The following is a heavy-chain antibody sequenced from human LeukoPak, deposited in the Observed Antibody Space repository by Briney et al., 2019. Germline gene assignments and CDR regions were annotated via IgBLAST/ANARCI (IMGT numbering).Heavy chain of an antibody. V-gene: IGHV4-34*01. Sequence: SETLSLTCAVYGGSFSGYHWTWIRQSPGKGLEWIGDINPSGSTYYNPSLKSRLTISVDTSKNQFSLKLRSVTAADTAVYYCARGRHDITMIVDVMTSVSYYLDVWGKGTTVTVS. J-gene: IGHJ6*03. CDR1: GGSFSGYH. CDR3: ARGRHDITMIVDVMTSVSYYLDV. D-gene: IGHD3-22*01. CDR2: INPSGST.